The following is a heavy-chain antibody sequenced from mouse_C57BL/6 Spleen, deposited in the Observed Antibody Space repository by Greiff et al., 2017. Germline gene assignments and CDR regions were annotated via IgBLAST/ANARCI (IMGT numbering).Heavy chain of an antibody. CDR3: AKTTVVAHFDY. Sequence: VQLQQSGPELVKPGASVKLSCKASGYTFTSYDIHWVKQRPGQGLEWIGWIYPRDGSTKYNEKFKGKATLTVDTSSSTAYMELHSLTSEDSAVYCCAKTTVVAHFDYWGQGTTLTVSS. J-gene: IGHJ2*01. CDR2: IYPRDGST. V-gene: IGHV1-85*01. D-gene: IGHD1-1*01. CDR1: GYTFTSYD.